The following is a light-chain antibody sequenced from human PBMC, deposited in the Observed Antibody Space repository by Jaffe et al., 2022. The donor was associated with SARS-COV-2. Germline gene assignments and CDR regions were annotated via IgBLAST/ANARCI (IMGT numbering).Light chain of an antibody. J-gene: IGKJ2*01. CDR1: QSINNNY. Sequence: EIVLTQSPGTLSLSPGERATLSCRASQSINNNYLAWYQQKPGQAPRVLIYGASSRATGIPARFSGSGSGTDFTLTISRLEPEDFAVYYCQQYGNSPRTFGLGTNLEIK. V-gene: IGKV3-20*01. CDR2: GAS. CDR3: QQYGNSPRT.